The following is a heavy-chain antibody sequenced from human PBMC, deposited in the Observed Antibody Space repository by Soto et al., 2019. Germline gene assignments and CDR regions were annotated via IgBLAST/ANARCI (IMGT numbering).Heavy chain of an antibody. Sequence: EVQLLESGGGLVQPGGSLRLSCASSGFNFSSHGMSWVRQAPGKGLEWVSHIGGNGVSIYYADSVRGRFTISRDNSKNALYLQMSSLRAEDKAVCYCAKGYDYVSFDMWGQGTKVTVS. CDR1: GFNFSSHG. J-gene: IGHJ3*02. V-gene: IGHV3-23*01. CDR3: AKGYDYVSFDM. D-gene: IGHD3-16*01. CDR2: IGGNGVSI.